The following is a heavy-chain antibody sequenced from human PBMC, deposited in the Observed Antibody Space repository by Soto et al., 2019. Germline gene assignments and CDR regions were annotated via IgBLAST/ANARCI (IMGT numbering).Heavy chain of an antibody. CDR1: GASLRRYY. J-gene: IGHJ5*02. CDR3: VRRGPKTLLYCFAP. CDR2: IYATGST. V-gene: IGHV4-4*07. Sequence: SETLSLPYNVSGASLRRYYWSWIRQLPGKGLEWIGRIYATGSTDYNPSLKSRLTMSVDMSKKQFSLTLRSVTAADTAMFYCVRRGPKTLLYCFAPW. D-gene: IGHD2-15*01.